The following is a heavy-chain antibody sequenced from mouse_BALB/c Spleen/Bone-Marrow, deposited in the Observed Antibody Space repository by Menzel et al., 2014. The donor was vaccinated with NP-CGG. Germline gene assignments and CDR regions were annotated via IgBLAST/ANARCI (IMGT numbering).Heavy chain of an antibody. Sequence: EVKLMESGPELVKPGASVKMSCKASGYTFTSYVLHWVKQKPGQGLEWIGYINPYNDGTKSNEKFKGKATLTSDKSSSTAYMELSSLTSEDSAVYYCAREDGYYGMDYWGQGTSVTVS. V-gene: IGHV1-14*01. CDR2: INPYNDGT. D-gene: IGHD2-3*01. CDR1: GYTFTSYV. J-gene: IGHJ4*01. CDR3: AREDGYYGMDY.